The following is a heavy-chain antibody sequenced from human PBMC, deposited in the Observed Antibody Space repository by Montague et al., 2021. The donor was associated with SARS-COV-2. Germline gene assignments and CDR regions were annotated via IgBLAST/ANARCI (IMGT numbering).Heavy chain of an antibody. CDR3: AKAWDYSRWYAQNSFDY. D-gene: IGHD6-13*01. CDR2: ISWNGGSI. V-gene: IGHV3-9*01. J-gene: IGHJ4*02. CDR1: GFTFDDYA. Sequence: SLRLSCAASGFTFDDYAMHRVRQAPGKGLEWVSGISWNGGSIGYXXSLKVRFTISRDNAKDSLYLQMNSLRAEDTALYYCAKAWDYSRWYAQNSFDYWGQGTLVTVSS.